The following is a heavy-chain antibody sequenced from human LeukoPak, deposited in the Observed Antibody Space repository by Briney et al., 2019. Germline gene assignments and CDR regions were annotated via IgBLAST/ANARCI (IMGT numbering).Heavy chain of an antibody. V-gene: IGHV3-64*01. D-gene: IGHD6-6*01. J-gene: IGHJ4*02. CDR2: ISSNGGST. CDR3: ARGGSIAARPIEY. Sequence: PGGSLRLSCAASGFTFSSYAMHWVRQAPGKGLEYVSAISSNGGSTYYANSVKGRFTISRDNSKNTLFRQMGSLRAEDMAVYYCARGGSIAARPIEYWGQGTLVTVSS. CDR1: GFTFSSYA.